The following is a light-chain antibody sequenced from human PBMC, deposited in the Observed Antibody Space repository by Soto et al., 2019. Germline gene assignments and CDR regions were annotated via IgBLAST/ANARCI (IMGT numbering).Light chain of an antibody. CDR1: QSVSSY. CDR2: DTS. Sequence: EIVLTQSPATLSLSPGERATLSCRASQSVSSYLAWYQQKPGQAPRLLISDTSKSATGIPARFSGSGSGTDFTLTISSLEPEDFAVYYCQQRTNWPRSFTFGPGTKVDIK. CDR3: QQRTNWPRSFT. V-gene: IGKV3-11*01. J-gene: IGKJ3*01.